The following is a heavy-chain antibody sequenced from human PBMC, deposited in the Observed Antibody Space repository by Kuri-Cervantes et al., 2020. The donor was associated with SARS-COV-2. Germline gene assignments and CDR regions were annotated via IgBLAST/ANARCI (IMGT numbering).Heavy chain of an antibody. Sequence: GSLRLSCAVSGYSISSGYYWGWIRQPPGKGLEWIGSIYHSGGTYYNPSLKSRVTISVDTSKNQFSLKLSSVTAADTAVYYCARESGGGAFDIWGQGTMVTVSS. D-gene: IGHD3-16*01. V-gene: IGHV4-38-2*02. CDR2: IYHSGGT. J-gene: IGHJ3*02. CDR3: ARESGGGAFDI. CDR1: GYSISSGYY.